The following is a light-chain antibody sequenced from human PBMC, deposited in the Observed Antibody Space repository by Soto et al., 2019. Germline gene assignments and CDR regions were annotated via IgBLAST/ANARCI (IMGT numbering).Light chain of an antibody. J-gene: IGLJ2*01. CDR3: CSYAGSYTHVV. V-gene: IGLV2-11*01. CDR1: SSDFGGYDY. CDR2: DVS. Sequence: QSALTQPRSVSGSPGQSVTISCTGTSSDFGGYDYVSWYQQRPGKAPKFMIYDVSKRPSGVPDRFSGSKSGNTASLTISGLQAEDRADYYWCSYAGSYTHVVFGGGTKLTVL.